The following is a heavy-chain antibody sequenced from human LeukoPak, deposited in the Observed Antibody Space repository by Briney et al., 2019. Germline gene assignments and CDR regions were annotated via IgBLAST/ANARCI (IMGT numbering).Heavy chain of an antibody. CDR2: IRGSGGST. V-gene: IGHV3-23*01. Sequence: GGSLRLSCAASGFTFSSYAMSWVRQAPGEGLEWVSAIRGSGGSTYYADSVKGRFTISRDNSKNTLYLQMNSLRAEDTAVYYCAKDYSDFRYFDWSFDYWGQGTLVTVSS. CDR3: AKDYSDFRYFDWSFDY. J-gene: IGHJ4*02. CDR1: GFTFSSYA. D-gene: IGHD3-9*01.